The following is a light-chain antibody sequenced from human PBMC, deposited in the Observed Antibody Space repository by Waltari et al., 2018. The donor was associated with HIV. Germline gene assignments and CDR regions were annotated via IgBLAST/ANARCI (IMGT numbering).Light chain of an antibody. CDR3: QSYDTTNHLI. CDR2: EDT. J-gene: IGLJ2*01. Sequence: FMLTQPHSMSASPGTTVTISCTRSSVTIASNSVQWYQQRPGGAPTTVVFEDTQRPSGVPERFSGSIDSSSNSASLTISGLKTEDEADYYCQSYDTTNHLIFGGGTKVTVL. CDR1: SVTIASNS. V-gene: IGLV6-57*04.